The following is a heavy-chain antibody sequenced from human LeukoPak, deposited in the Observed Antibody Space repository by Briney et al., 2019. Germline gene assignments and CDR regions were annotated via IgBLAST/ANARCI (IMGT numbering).Heavy chain of an antibody. CDR2: TSSSGSTI. CDR1: GFTFSTYE. D-gene: IGHD5/OR15-5a*01. V-gene: IGHV3-48*03. J-gene: IGHJ4*02. CDR3: ARVSTHGWYFDY. Sequence: GGSLRLSCAASGFTFSTYEMTWVRQAPGKGREWVSYTSSSGSTIYYADSVKGRFTMSRDNAKNSLYLQMNSLRAEDTAVYYCARVSTHGWYFDYWGQGTLVTVSA.